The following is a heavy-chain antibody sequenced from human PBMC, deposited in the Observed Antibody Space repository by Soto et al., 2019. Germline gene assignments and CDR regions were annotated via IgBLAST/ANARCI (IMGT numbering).Heavy chain of an antibody. J-gene: IGHJ4*02. CDR1: GFTFSSFA. D-gene: IGHD2-15*01. Sequence: QVQLVESGGGVVQPGRSLRLSCAASGFTFSSFAMHWVRQAPGKGLEWLAVISSDVVNYYYAESVKGRFTISRDNSKNPLYLQLKSLRNEDTAVFYGARGGAWTPEGLGYWGQGTLVTVSS. CDR2: ISSDVVNY. CDR3: ARGGAWTPEGLGY. V-gene: IGHV3-30-3*01.